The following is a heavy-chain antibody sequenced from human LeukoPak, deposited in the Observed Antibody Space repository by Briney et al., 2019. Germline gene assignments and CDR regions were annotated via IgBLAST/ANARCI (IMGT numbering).Heavy chain of an antibody. D-gene: IGHD3-10*01. CDR2: ISSSSNTI. V-gene: IGHV3-48*01. Sequence: PGGSLRLSCAASGFTFSGYHMNWVRQAPGKGLEWVSYISSSSNTIYYADSVKGRFTISRDNAKNSLYLQVNSLRAEDTAVYYCAKGALYYGSGSHSDYWGQGTLVTVSS. J-gene: IGHJ4*02. CDR3: AKGALYYGSGSHSDY. CDR1: GFTFSGYH.